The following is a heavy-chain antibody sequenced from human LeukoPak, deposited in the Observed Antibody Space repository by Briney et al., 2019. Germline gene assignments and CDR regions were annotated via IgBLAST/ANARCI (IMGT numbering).Heavy chain of an antibody. CDR3: ARRNICGYNSFNI. V-gene: IGHV4-59*08. CDR1: GGSISSYY. CDR2: IYYSGST. D-gene: IGHD5-24*01. J-gene: IGHJ3*02. Sequence: SETLSLTCTVSGGSISSYYWSWIRQPPGKGLEWIGYIYYSGSTNYNPSLKSRVTISVDTSKNQFSLKLSSVTAADTAVYYCARRNICGYNSFNIWGQGTKVTVSS.